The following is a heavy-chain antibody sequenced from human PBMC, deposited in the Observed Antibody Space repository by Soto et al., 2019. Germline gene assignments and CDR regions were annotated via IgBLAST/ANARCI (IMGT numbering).Heavy chain of an antibody. V-gene: IGHV1-69*12. CDR3: ARIESSVWYDYDYYGMDV. CDR2: IIPIFGTA. J-gene: IGHJ6*02. D-gene: IGHD6-13*01. Sequence: QVQLVQSGAEVKKPGSSVKVSCKASGGTFSSYAISWVRQAPGQGLEWMGGIIPIFGTANYAQKFQGRVTFTADESTGTAYMGRSSLRSEDTVVNYCARIESSVWYDYDYYGMDVWVQGTTVTVSS. CDR1: GGTFSSYA.